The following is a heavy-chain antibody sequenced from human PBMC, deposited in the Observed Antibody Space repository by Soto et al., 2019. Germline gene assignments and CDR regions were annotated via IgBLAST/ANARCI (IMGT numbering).Heavy chain of an antibody. J-gene: IGHJ6*02. Sequence: QVQLQESGPGLVKPSQTLSLTCTVSGGSISSGGYYWSWIRQHPGKGLEWIGYIYYSGSTYYNPSLKGRVTIPVDTSKNQFSLKLSSVTAADTAVYYCARERVGHYYGMDVWGQGTTVTVSS. CDR3: ARERVGHYYGMDV. V-gene: IGHV4-31*03. CDR1: GGSISSGGYY. D-gene: IGHD3-16*01. CDR2: IYYSGST.